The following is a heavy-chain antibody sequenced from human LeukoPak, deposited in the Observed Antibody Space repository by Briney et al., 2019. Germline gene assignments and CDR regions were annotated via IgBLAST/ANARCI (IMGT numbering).Heavy chain of an antibody. J-gene: IGHJ4*02. V-gene: IGHV3-21*01. CDR3: VRLRRNSDSSGYYYYYDY. D-gene: IGHD3-22*01. Sequence: SGGSLRLSCTVSEFTFSSYSMNWVRQAPGKGLEWVASINRGATYIYYADSMKGRFTISRDDAKSSLYLQMNSLRVEDTAVYYCVRLRRNSDSSGYYYYYDYWGQGILVTVSS. CDR1: EFTFSSYS. CDR2: INRGATYI.